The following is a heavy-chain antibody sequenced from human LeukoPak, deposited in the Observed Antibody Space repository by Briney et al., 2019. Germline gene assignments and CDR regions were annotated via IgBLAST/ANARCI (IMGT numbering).Heavy chain of an antibody. CDR2: ISGSGGST. D-gene: IGHD3-10*01. CDR1: GFTFSSYA. Sequence: PGGSLRLSRAASGFTFSSYAMSWVRQAPGKGLEWVSAISGSGGSTYYADSVKGRFTISRDNSKNTLYLQMNSLRAEDTAVYYCAKDRGDLWFGELPTADWGQGTLVTVSS. J-gene: IGHJ4*02. V-gene: IGHV3-23*01. CDR3: AKDRGDLWFGELPTAD.